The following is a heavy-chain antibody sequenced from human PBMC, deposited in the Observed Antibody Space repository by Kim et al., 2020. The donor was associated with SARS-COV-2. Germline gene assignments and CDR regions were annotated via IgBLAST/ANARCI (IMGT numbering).Heavy chain of an antibody. D-gene: IGHD2-2*01. CDR3: ARALYYSTADAFDI. Sequence: YEEPVGGRFTISRENSKETVYLQMNRLRAEATAVYYCARALYYSTADAFDIWGQGTMVTVSS. J-gene: IGHJ3*02. V-gene: IGHV3-33*01.